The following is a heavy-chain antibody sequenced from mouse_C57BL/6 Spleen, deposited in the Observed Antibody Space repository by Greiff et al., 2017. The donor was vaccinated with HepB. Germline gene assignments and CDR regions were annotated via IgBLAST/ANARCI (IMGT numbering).Heavy chain of an antibody. Sequence: EVQLQQSGPGLVKPSQSLSLTCSVTGYSITSGYYWNWIRQFPGNKLEWMGYISYDGSNNYNPSLKNRISITRDTSKNQFFLKLNSVTTEDTATYYCAREGTTVVPYYFDYWGQGTTLTASS. CDR3: AREGTTVVPYYFDY. V-gene: IGHV3-6*01. CDR2: ISYDGSN. D-gene: IGHD1-1*01. J-gene: IGHJ2*01. CDR1: GYSITSGYY.